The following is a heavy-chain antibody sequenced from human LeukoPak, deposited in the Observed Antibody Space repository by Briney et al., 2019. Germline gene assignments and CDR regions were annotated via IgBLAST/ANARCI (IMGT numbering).Heavy chain of an antibody. CDR2: INPSRST. CDR1: GGSFSGYY. Sequence: SETLSLTCAVYGGSFSGYYWAWIRQSPGKGLEWIGEINPSRSTYYNPSLKSRLTISRDTSKNQFSLRLSSVAAADTAVYYCARGRQEISMILVVMTGVSYYLDVWGIGTTVTVS. V-gene: IGHV4-34*01. J-gene: IGHJ6*03. D-gene: IGHD3-22*01. CDR3: ARGRQEISMILVVMTGVSYYLDV.